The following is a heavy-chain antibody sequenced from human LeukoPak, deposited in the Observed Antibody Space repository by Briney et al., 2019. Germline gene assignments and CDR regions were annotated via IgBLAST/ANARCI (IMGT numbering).Heavy chain of an antibody. D-gene: IGHD2-2*01. Sequence: PSETLSLTCAVSGYSISSGDYWGWIRQSPGKGLEWLGSIYHSGSTHCNPSVKSRVTISVDTPKNQFSLSLNSVTAADTAVYYCARNHSTQGYFDYWGQGTLVTVSS. CDR1: GYSISSGDY. CDR3: ARNHSTQGYFDY. V-gene: IGHV4-38-2*01. J-gene: IGHJ4*02. CDR2: IYHSGST.